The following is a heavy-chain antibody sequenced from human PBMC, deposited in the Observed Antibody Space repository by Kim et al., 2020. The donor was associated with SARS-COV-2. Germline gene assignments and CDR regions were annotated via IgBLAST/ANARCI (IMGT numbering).Heavy chain of an antibody. D-gene: IGHD2-21*01. J-gene: IGHJ3*02. Sequence: PVKGRFTISRDDAKNTLYLQMNSLKTEDTAVYYCTTAGLFRLQPDAFDIWGQGTMVTVSS. CDR3: TTAGLFRLQPDAFDI. V-gene: IGHV3-15*01.